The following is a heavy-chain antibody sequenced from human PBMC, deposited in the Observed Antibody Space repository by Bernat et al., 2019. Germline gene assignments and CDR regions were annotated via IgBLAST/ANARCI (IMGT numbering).Heavy chain of an antibody. CDR2: IDPSDSYT. J-gene: IGHJ4*02. Sequence: EVQLVQSGAEVKKPGESLRISCKGSGYSFTSYWISWVRQMPGKGLEWMGRIDPSDSYTNYSPSFQGHVTISADKPISTAYLQWSSLKASDTAMYYCARYPYGDYVFDYWGQGTLVTVSS. CDR3: ARYPYGDYVFDY. D-gene: IGHD4-17*01. CDR1: GYSFTSYW. V-gene: IGHV5-10-1*03.